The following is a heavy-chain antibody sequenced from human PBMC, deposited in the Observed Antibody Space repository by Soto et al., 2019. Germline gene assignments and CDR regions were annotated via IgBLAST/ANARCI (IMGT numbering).Heavy chain of an antibody. Sequence: GSLRLSCAASGFTFSSYGMHWVRQAPGKGLEWVAVIWYDGSNKYYADSVKGRFTISRDNSKNTLYLQMNSLRAEDTAVYYCARGGSRVRFLEWSPRPHDAFDIWGQGTMVTVSS. CDR1: GFTFSSYG. V-gene: IGHV3-33*01. D-gene: IGHD3-3*01. CDR2: IWYDGSNK. J-gene: IGHJ3*02. CDR3: ARGGSRVRFLEWSPRPHDAFDI.